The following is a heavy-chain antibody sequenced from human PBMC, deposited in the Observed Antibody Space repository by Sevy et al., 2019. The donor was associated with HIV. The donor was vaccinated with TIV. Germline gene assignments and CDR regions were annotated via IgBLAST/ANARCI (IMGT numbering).Heavy chain of an antibody. V-gene: IGHV2-5*01. CDR3: AHRLYYYVSGGYSDWFDP. D-gene: IGHD3-22*01. CDR1: GFSLSTSGVG. CDR2: IYWNDDK. Sequence: SGPTLVKPTQTRTLTCTFSGFSLSTSGVGVGWIRQPPGKALEWLALIYWNDDKRYSPSLRSRLTVTKDTSKNQVVLTMTNMYPVDTATYYCAHRLYYYVSGGYSDWFDPWGHGTLVTVSS. J-gene: IGHJ5*02.